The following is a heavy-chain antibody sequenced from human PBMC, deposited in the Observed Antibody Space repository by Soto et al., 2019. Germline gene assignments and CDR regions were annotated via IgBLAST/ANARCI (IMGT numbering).Heavy chain of an antibody. D-gene: IGHD3-16*01. J-gene: IGHJ4*02. CDR1: GFTFSNYW. CDR3: VRVGRLGGY. V-gene: IGHV3-7*03. CDR2: IKEDGSEK. Sequence: EVQLVESGGGLVQPGGSLRLSCAASGFTFSNYWMSWVRQAPGKGLEWVANIKEDGSEKYYVDSVKGRFTISRDNAKNSLYLQMNSLRAEDTAVYYCVRVGRLGGYWGQGTLVTVS.